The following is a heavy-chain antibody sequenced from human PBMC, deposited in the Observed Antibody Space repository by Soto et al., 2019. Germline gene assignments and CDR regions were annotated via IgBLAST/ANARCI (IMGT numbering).Heavy chain of an antibody. CDR2: IYHSGNT. D-gene: IGHD6-13*01. CDR1: GGSISSGGYS. V-gene: IGHV4-30-2*01. Sequence: SETLSLTCAVSGGSISSGGYSWSWIRQPPGKGLEWIGYIYHSGNTNYNPSLKSRVTISIDTSKNQFSLKLTSVTAADTAVYYWAKLPHSAGRWFDPRGQGTLVTVSS. CDR3: AKLPHSAGRWFDP. J-gene: IGHJ5*02.